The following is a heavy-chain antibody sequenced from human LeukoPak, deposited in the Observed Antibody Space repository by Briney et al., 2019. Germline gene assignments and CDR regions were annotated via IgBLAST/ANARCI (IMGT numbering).Heavy chain of an antibody. CDR2: ITGDGAT. Sequence: PGGSLRLYCAVSGFTFTNFAMMWVRQAPGKGLQWVASITGDGATYYADSVRGRFMLSRDTSKNTLYLQMNSLTPEDTALYYCAKGAAAGLVDWFDPWGQGTLVTVSS. D-gene: IGHD6-25*01. V-gene: IGHV3-23*01. J-gene: IGHJ5*02. CDR3: AKGAAAGLVDWFDP. CDR1: GFTFTNFA.